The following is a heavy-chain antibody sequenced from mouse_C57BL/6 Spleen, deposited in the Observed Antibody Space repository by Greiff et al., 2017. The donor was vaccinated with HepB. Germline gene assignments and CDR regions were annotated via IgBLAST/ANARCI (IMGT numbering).Heavy chain of an antibody. D-gene: IGHD2-1*01. V-gene: IGHV7-3*01. CDR3: ARSRATIYFDY. J-gene: IGHJ2*01. Sequence: DVHLVESGGGLVQPGGSLSLSCAASGFTFTDYYMSWVRQPPGKALEWLGFIRNKANGYTTEYSASVKGRFTISRDNSQSILYLQMNALRAEDSATYYCARSRATIYFDYWGQGTTLTVSS. CDR1: GFTFTDYY. CDR2: IRNKANGYTT.